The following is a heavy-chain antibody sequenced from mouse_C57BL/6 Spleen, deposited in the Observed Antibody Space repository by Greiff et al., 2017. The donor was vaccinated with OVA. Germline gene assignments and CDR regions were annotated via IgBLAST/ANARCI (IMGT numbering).Heavy chain of an antibody. D-gene: IGHD2-1*01. V-gene: IGHV1-50*01. Sequence: QVQLQQSGAELVKPGASVKLSCKASGYTFTSYWMQWVKQRPGQGLEWIGEIDPSDSYTNYNQKFKGKATLTVDTSSSTAYMQLSSLTSEDSAVYYCARREIYYGNLSYWYFDVWGTGTTVTVSS. CDR1: GYTFTSYW. CDR2: IDPSDSYT. J-gene: IGHJ1*03. CDR3: ARREIYYGNLSYWYFDV.